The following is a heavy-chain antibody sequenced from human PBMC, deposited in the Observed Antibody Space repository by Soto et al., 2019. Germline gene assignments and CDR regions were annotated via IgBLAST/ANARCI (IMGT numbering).Heavy chain of an antibody. CDR2: IYSAGNT. V-gene: IGHV3-66*01. D-gene: IGHD4-17*01. J-gene: IGHJ4*02. Sequence: EVQLVDSGGGLVQPGGSLRLSCAASGFIVSSNYMSWVRQVPGKGLEWVSVIYSAGNTYYTDSVKGRFTISRDNSKKTLYLQMNSLRAEDTAVYYCARSHSYGDYSAFDYWGQGTLVTVSS. CDR1: GFIVSSNY. CDR3: ARSHSYGDYSAFDY.